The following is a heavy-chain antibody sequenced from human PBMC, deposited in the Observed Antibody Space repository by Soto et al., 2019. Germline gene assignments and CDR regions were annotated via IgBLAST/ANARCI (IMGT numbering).Heavy chain of an antibody. CDR1: GYTFTSYG. CDR3: ARDRQSRAAAALADY. CDR2: ISAYNGNT. D-gene: IGHD6-13*01. J-gene: IGHJ4*02. V-gene: IGHV1-18*01. Sequence: QVQLVQSGAEVKKPGASVKVSCKASGYTFTSYGISWVRQAPGQGLEWMGWISAYNGNTNYAQKLQGRVTITTNTSTSTAYMQLRSLRSDDTAVYYCARDRQSRAAAALADYWGQGTLVTVSS.